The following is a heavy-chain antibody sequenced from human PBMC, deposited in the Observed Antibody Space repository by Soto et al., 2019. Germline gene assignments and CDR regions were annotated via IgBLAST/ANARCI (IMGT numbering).Heavy chain of an antibody. J-gene: IGHJ5*02. CDR2: ISSNSAYI. CDR1: GFTFRSFT. V-gene: IGHV3-21*01. CDR3: TRGASRDSSARGWFDP. Sequence: PGGSLRLSCAACGFTFRSFTMNWVRQAPGKGLEWVSTISSNSAYIYYTDALRGRFTISRDNAKNSLHLQMNSLRAEDTAVYYCTRGASRDSSARGWFDPWGPGTLVTVSS. D-gene: IGHD6-13*01.